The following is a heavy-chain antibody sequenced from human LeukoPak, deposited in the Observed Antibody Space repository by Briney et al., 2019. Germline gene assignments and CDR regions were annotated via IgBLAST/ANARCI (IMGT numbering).Heavy chain of an antibody. V-gene: IGHV1-69*04. Sequence: SVTVSCKASGGTFSSYAISWVRQAPGQGLEWMGGIIPILGIANYAQKFQGKVTITADKSTSTAYMELSSLRSEDTAVYYCARDLSGVLLWFGELNYWGQGTLVAVSS. D-gene: IGHD3-10*01. J-gene: IGHJ4*02. CDR3: ARDLSGVLLWFGELNY. CDR2: IIPILGIA. CDR1: GGTFSSYA.